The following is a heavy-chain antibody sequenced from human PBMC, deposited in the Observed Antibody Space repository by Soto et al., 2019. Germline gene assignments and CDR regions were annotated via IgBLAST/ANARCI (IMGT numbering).Heavy chain of an antibody. Sequence: PSETLSLTCSVSGAALNSGNYYWSWIRQFPGKGLEWIGHIYVTGDVDYNPSLRDRITISQDTSERQFSLNLRLLTAADTDVYYCARLRIATNNYKWFDPWGQGTLVTVSS. CDR3: ARLRIATNNYKWFDP. CDR1: GAALNSGNYY. V-gene: IGHV4-31*03. D-gene: IGHD1-20*01. J-gene: IGHJ5*02. CDR2: IYVTGDV.